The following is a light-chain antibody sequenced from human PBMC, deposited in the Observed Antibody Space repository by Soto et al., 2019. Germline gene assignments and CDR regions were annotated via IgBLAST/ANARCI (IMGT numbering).Light chain of an antibody. V-gene: IGKV3-11*01. CDR3: QQRGTWPPLFA. Sequence: EIVLTQSPATLSLSPGERATLSCRASQSVTSNFAWYQQKPGQAPRLLIYDASKRATGVPARFSGSGSGTDFSLTISSLEPEDFAVYYCQQRGTWPPLFAFVPGTRVDI. CDR1: QSVTSN. J-gene: IGKJ3*01. CDR2: DAS.